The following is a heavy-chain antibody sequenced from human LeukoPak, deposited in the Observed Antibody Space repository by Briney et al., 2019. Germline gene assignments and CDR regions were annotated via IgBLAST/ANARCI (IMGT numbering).Heavy chain of an antibody. D-gene: IGHD3-22*01. J-gene: IGHJ4*02. CDR2: IWYDGSKK. CDR3: ARDRGSGYYYDSSGYPGDHFDY. Sequence: QPGGSLRLSCATSGFTFTSYGFHWVRQAPGKGLEWVALIWYDGSKKDYGDSVKGRFTISRDSSQNTLYLQMNSLRAEDTAVYYCARDRGSGYYYDSSGYPGDHFDYWGQGTLVTVSS. V-gene: IGHV3-33*01. CDR1: GFTFTSYG.